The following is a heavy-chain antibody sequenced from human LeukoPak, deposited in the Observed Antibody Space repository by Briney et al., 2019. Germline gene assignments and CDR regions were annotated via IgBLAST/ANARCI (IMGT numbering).Heavy chain of an antibody. CDR3: ARAGDAYYFDY. J-gene: IGHJ4*02. V-gene: IGHV3-53*01. Sequence: GGSLRLSCAASVFTVSSNHMNWVRQAPWKGLEWVSVIYSGGSTFYADSVKGRFTVSRDNSKNTLLLQMNSLRAEDTAVYYCARAGDAYYFDYWGQGTLVTVSS. D-gene: IGHD1-26*01. CDR1: VFTVSSNH. CDR2: IYSGGST.